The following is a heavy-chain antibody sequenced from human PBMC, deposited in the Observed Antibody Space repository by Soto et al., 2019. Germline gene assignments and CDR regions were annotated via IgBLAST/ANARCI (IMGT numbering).Heavy chain of an antibody. CDR1: GFSFGDYA. Sequence: EVQLVESGGDLVQPGRSLRLSCAASGFSFGDYAMHWVRQAPGKGLEWVSGISWKSGSIGYADSVKGRFTISRDNAKNSLYLQMNSLNAEDTALYYCAKSPGGTANGLDVWGQGTTVTVSS. CDR2: ISWKSGSI. J-gene: IGHJ6*02. D-gene: IGHD2-21*02. CDR3: AKSPGGTANGLDV. V-gene: IGHV3-9*01.